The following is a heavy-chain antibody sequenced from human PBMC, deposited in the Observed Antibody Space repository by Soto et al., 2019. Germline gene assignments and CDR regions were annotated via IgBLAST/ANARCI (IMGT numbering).Heavy chain of an antibody. J-gene: IGHJ4*02. V-gene: IGHV1-69*13. CDR3: AREGTAMIIGY. D-gene: IGHD5-18*01. Sequence: SXKVSFKASGGTXTSYAIGLVRQAPGQGLEWMGGIIPMLGKPNYAPKFQGRVTITADESTSTAYMELTSMRSEETAVYYCAREGTAMIIGYWGQGTMVTVSS. CDR1: GGTXTSYA. CDR2: IIPMLGKP.